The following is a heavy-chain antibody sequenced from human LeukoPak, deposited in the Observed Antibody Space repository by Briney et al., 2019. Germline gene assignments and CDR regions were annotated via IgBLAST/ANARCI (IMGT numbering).Heavy chain of an antibody. CDR1: GGSISSGSYY. D-gene: IGHD3-22*01. Sequence: SETLSLTCTVSGGSISSGSYYWNWIRQPAGKGLEWIGRIYSSGSTNYNPSLKSRVTISVDTSKNQFSLKLSSVTAADTAVYYCARGTYYQDSSGYYHHYYMDVWGKGTTVTVSS. V-gene: IGHV4-61*02. CDR2: IYSSGST. CDR3: ARGTYYQDSSGYYHHYYMDV. J-gene: IGHJ6*03.